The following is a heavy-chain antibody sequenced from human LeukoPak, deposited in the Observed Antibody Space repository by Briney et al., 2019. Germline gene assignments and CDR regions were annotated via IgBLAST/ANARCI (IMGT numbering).Heavy chain of an antibody. CDR3: ARVGGVVVTAIGAFDI. J-gene: IGHJ3*02. Sequence: GESLKISCKGSGYSFTSYWIGWVRQMPGKGLEWMGIIYPGDSDTRYSPSFQGQVTISADKSISTAYLQWSSLKASDTAMYYCARVGGVVVTAIGAFDIWGQGTMVTVSS. CDR2: IYPGDSDT. V-gene: IGHV5-51*01. CDR1: GYSFTSYW. D-gene: IGHD2-21*02.